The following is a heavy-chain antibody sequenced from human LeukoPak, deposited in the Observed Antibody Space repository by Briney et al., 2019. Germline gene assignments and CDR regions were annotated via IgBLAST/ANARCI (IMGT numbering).Heavy chain of an antibody. D-gene: IGHD2-15*01. J-gene: IGHJ4*02. CDR3: AKDRDCSGGSCYSTPAPSIGY. CDR2: ISGSGGST. Sequence: PGGSLRLSCAASGFTFSSYAMSWVRQAPGKGLEWVSAISGSGGSTYYADSVKGRFTISRDNSKNTLYLQMNSLRAEDTAVYYCAKDRDCSGGSCYSTPAPSIGYWGQGTLVTVSS. CDR1: GFTFSSYA. V-gene: IGHV3-23*01.